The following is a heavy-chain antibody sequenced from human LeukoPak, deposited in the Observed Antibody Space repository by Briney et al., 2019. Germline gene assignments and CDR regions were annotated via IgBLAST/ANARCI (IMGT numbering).Heavy chain of an antibody. D-gene: IGHD5-18*01. CDR2: IHYSGST. J-gene: IGHJ4*02. V-gene: IGHV4-59*01. CDR1: GGSISSYY. Sequence: SETLSLTCTVSGGSISSYYWSWIRQPPGKGLEWIGYIHYSGSTNYNPSLKSRVTISVDTSKNQFSLKLSSVTAADTAVYYCARASKAYSSFDYWGQGTLVTVSS. CDR3: ARASKAYSSFDY.